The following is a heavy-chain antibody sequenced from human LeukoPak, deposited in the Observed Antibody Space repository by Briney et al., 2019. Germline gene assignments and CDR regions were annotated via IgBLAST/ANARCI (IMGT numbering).Heavy chain of an antibody. J-gene: IGHJ4*02. CDR3: AITPNWTSYYFDY. D-gene: IGHD3/OR15-3a*01. Sequence: ASVTVSCTASGYTFTDYYMHWVRQAPGQGVEGMGWINPNSGGTNYAQKFQGRVTMTRDTSISTAYMELSRLRSDDTAVYYCAITPNWTSYYFDYWGQGTLVTVSS. CDR1: GYTFTDYY. V-gene: IGHV1-2*02. CDR2: INPNSGGT.